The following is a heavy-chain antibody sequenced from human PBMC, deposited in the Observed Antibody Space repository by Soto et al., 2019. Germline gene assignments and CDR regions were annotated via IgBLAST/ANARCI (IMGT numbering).Heavy chain of an antibody. V-gene: IGHV3-23*01. J-gene: IGHJ4*02. CDR2: ISGSGGST. D-gene: IGHD4-17*01. CDR1: GFTFSSYA. CDR3: PKDDDYGDYGGVY. Sequence: PGGSLRLSCAASGFTFSSYAMSWVRQAPGKGLEWVSAISGSGGSTYYADSVKGRFTISRDNSKNTLYLQMNSLRAEDTAVYYCPKDDDYGDYGGVYWGQGTLVTVSS.